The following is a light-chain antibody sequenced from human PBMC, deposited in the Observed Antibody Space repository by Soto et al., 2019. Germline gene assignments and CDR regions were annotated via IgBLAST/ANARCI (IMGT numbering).Light chain of an antibody. CDR2: GAS. V-gene: IGKV3-20*01. Sequence: EIVLTQSPGTLSLSPGERATLSCRASQSVSNNYLAWYQQKPGQPPRLLIYGASNRATCIPDRFSGSGSETDFTLTIRRLEPEDFAVYYCQQYGSPATFGQGTKVELK. CDR3: QQYGSPAT. CDR1: QSVSNNY. J-gene: IGKJ1*01.